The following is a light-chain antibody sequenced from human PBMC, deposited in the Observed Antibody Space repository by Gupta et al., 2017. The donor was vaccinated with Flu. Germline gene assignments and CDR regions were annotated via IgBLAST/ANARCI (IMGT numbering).Light chain of an antibody. Sequence: SLGERATINCKSSQSVLYSSNNKNYLACYQQKPGQPPMLLIYWASTRDSGVPDRFSGSGSGTDFTLTISSLQAEDVAVYYCQRDDSSPRTFGQGTKLEIK. CDR1: QSVLYSSNNKNY. J-gene: IGKJ2*01. CDR2: WAS. V-gene: IGKV4-1*01. CDR3: QRDDSSPRT.